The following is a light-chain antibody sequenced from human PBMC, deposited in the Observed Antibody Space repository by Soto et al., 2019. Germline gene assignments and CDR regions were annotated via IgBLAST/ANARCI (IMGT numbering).Light chain of an antibody. V-gene: IGKV3-20*01. CDR3: QRYGSSRT. Sequence: EIVLTQSPGTLSLSPGERATISCRASQSVSSSYLAWYQQKPGQAPRLLISGASIRATGIPDRCSGGGSGTYFTITISRLEPEDFAVYYCQRYGSSRTFGQGTKVEIK. J-gene: IGKJ1*01. CDR2: GAS. CDR1: QSVSSSY.